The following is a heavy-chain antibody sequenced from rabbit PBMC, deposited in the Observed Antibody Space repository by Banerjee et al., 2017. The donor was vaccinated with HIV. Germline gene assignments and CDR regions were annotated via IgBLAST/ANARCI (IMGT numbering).Heavy chain of an antibody. CDR2: IYDGDGST. J-gene: IGHJ3*01. V-gene: IGHV1S45*01. Sequence: QEQLVESGGGLVQPEGSLTLTCTASGIDFSSSYWICWVRQAPGKGLEWIACIYDGDGSTYYASWVISRFTISKTSSTTVTLQMTSLTVADTATYFCARGGGWSATRLDLWGPGTLVTVS. CDR1: GIDFSSSYW. D-gene: IGHD4-1*01. CDR3: ARGGGWSATRLDL.